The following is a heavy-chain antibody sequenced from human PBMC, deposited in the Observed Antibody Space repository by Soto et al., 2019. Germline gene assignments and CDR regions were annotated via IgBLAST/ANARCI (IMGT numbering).Heavy chain of an antibody. D-gene: IGHD5-18*01. V-gene: IGHV4-39*07. Sequence: KPSETLSLTCTVSGGSISSSSYYWGWIRQPPGKGLEWIGSIYYSGSTYYNPSLKSRVTISVDTSKNQFSLKLSSVTAADTAVYYCASGGKEYSYGRVFDYWGQGTLVTVS. CDR2: IYYSGST. CDR1: GGSISSSSYY. CDR3: ASGGKEYSYGRVFDY. J-gene: IGHJ4*02.